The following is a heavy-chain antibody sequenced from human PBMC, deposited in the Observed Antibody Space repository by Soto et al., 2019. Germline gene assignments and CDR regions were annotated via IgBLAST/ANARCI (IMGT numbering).Heavy chain of an antibody. Sequence: SQTLSVTCSVAGGSISGSNWWSWLRQPPGKGLEWIGEIYHSGSTNYNPSLKSRVTISVDKSKNQFSLKLSSVTAADTAVYYCASLSKESNCYYYGKDGLGPWTTVSVYS. CDR1: GGSISGSNW. CDR3: ASLSKESNCYYYGKDG. CDR2: IYHSGST. D-gene: IGHD4-4*01. V-gene: IGHV4-4*02. J-gene: IGHJ6*02.